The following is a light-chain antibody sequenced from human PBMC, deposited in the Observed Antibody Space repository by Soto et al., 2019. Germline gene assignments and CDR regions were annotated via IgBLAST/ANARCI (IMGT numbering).Light chain of an antibody. CDR2: GAS. V-gene: IGKV3-20*01. Sequence: EIVLTQSPGTLSLSPWERATLSCRASQSVSSSYLAWYQQKPGQAPRLLIYGASRRATGIPDRFSGSGSGTDFTLTISRLEPEDLALYYCQQHDTSLTWTFGQGTKVDIK. J-gene: IGKJ1*01. CDR3: QQHDTSLTWT. CDR1: QSVSSSY.